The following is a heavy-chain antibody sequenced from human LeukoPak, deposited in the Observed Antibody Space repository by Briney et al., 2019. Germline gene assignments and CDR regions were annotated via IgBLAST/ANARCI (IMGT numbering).Heavy chain of an antibody. CDR3: ARADLYYDSSGKNDY. D-gene: IGHD3-22*01. CDR1: GFTFSSYS. CDR2: ISSSSSTI. J-gene: IGHJ4*02. V-gene: IGHV3-48*01. Sequence: GGSLRLSCAASGFTFSSYSMNWVRQAPGKGLEWVSYISSSSSTIYYADSVKGRFTISRDNAKNSLYLQMNSLRAEDTAVYYCARADLYYDSSGKNDYWGQGTLVTVSS.